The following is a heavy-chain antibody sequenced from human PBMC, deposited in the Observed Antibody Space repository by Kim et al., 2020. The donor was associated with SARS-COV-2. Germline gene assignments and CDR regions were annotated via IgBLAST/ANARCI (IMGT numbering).Heavy chain of an antibody. D-gene: IGHD3-22*01. CDR3: ASKVGYYYDSSGYFDGMDV. CDR2: INTNTGNP. J-gene: IGHJ6*02. Sequence: ASVKVSCKASGYTFTSYAMNWVRQAPGQGLEWMVWINTNTGNPTYAQGFTGRFVFSLDTSVSTAYLQISSLKAEDTAVYYCASKVGYYYDSSGYFDGMDVWGQGTTVTVSS. CDR1: GYTFTSYA. V-gene: IGHV7-4-1*02.